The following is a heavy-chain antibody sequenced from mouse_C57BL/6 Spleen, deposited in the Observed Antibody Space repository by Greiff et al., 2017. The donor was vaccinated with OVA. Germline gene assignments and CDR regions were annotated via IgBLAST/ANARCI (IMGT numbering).Heavy chain of an antibody. V-gene: IGHV1-82*01. CDR3: GYGNLDY. CDR1: GYAFSSSW. CDR2: IYPGDGDT. J-gene: IGHJ2*01. Sequence: VQLQQSGPVLVKPGASVKISCKASGYAFSSSWMNWVKQRPGKGLEWIGRIYPGDGDTNYNGKFKGKATLTADKSSSTAYMQLSSLTSEDSAVYFCGYGNLDYWGQGTTLTVSS. D-gene: IGHD2-10*02.